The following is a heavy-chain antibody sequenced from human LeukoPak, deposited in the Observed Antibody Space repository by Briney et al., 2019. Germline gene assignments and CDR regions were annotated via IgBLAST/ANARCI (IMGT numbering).Heavy chain of an antibody. D-gene: IGHD6-19*01. J-gene: IGHJ4*02. V-gene: IGHV3-30*03. CDR2: ISYDGSNK. CDR1: GFTFSSYG. CDR3: SIAVAGGGFDY. Sequence: GGSLRLPCAASGFTFSSYGMHWVRQAPGKGLEWVAVISYDGSNKYYADSVKGRFTISRDNSKNTLYLQMNSLRAEDTAVYYCSIAVAGGGFDYWGQGTLVTVSS.